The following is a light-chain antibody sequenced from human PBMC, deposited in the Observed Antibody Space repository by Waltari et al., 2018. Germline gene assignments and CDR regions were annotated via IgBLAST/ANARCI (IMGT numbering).Light chain of an antibody. J-gene: IGLJ1*01. CDR1: KLGNKY. CDR3: QTWDSNNAAV. CDR2: QDN. Sequence: SSELMQPPSVSVSPGQTADITCSGDKLGNKYACWYQQKAGQSPILVIYQDNRRTSGIPGRFSGSNAENIATLTSSGAQAVDEADYYCQTWDSNNAAVFGTGTKVTVL. V-gene: IGLV3-1*01.